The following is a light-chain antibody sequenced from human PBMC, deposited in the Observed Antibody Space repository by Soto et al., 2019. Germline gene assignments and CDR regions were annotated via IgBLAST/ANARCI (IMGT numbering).Light chain of an antibody. Sequence: DIVLTQPPISLSVTPGEPASISCRSSQSLMSRYAYNCLDWYLQRPGQSPQLLNYVASYRASGVPDRFSVSGSGTDFTLKISRVEPEDVGVYYCMLSLQTLSFGGGTKVEIK. CDR1: QSLMSRYAYNC. V-gene: IGKV2-28*01. CDR3: MLSLQTLS. CDR2: VAS. J-gene: IGKJ4*01.